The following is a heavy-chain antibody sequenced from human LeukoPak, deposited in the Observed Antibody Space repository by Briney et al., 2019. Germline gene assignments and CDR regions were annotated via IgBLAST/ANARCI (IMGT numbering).Heavy chain of an antibody. Sequence: SETLSLXCTVSGGSISSYYWSWIRQPPGKGLEWIGYIYYSGSTNYNPSLKSRVTISVDTSKNQFSLKLSSVTAADTAVYYCAKGRSSSSGLDYWGQGTLVTVSS. J-gene: IGHJ4*02. D-gene: IGHD6-6*01. CDR3: AKGRSSSSGLDY. CDR1: GGSISSYY. V-gene: IGHV4-59*01. CDR2: IYYSGST.